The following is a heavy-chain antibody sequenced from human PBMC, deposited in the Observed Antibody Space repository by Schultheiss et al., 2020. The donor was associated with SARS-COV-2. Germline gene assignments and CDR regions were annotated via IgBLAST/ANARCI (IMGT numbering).Heavy chain of an antibody. J-gene: IGHJ6*03. D-gene: IGHD5-12*01. Sequence: SETLSLTCTVSGGSISSGSYYWSWIRQPAGKGLEWIGRIYTSGSTNYNPSLKSRVTISVDTSKNQFSLKLSSVTAADTAVYYCAREFGMVATRRYYYMDVWGKGTTVTVSS. V-gene: IGHV4-61*02. CDR1: GGSISSGSYY. CDR2: IYTSGST. CDR3: AREFGMVATRRYYYMDV.